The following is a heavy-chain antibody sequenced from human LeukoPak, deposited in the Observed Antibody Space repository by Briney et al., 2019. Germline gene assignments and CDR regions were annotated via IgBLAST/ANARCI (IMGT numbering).Heavy chain of an antibody. CDR3: ARSPPRDSDAFDI. CDR2: INPSGGST. J-gene: IGHJ3*02. CDR1: GYTFTNYY. V-gene: IGHV1-46*01. D-gene: IGHD2-15*01. Sequence: GASVKVSCKASGYTFTNYYIHWVRQAPGQGLECMGIINPSGGSTSYAQKFQGRVTMTRDTFTSTVYMALSSLRSEDTAVYYCARSPPRDSDAFDIWGQGTMVTVSS.